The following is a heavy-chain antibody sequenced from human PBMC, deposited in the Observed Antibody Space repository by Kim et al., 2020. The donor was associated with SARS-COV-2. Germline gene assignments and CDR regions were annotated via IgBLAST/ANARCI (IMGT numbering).Heavy chain of an antibody. CDR3: AREGGSYFFGDYYYGMDV. J-gene: IGHJ6*02. V-gene: IGHV3-48*03. D-gene: IGHD1-26*01. Sequence: KGRFTISRDNAKNSLYLQMNSLRAEDTAVYYCAREGGSYFFGDYYYGMDVWGQGTTVTVSS.